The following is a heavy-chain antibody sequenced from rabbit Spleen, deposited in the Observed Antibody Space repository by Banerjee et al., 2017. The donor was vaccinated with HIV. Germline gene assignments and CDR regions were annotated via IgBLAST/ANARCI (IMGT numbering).Heavy chain of an antibody. CDR1: GFSFSSSGY. Sequence: QSLVESGGGRVKHGGALILPCCAAGFSFSSSGYLICGVRAPGKGLEWISCIDGSSSGFTYSATWAKGRFTCSKTSSTTVTLQMTSLTVADTATYFCARDTGSSFSSYGMDLWGPGTLVTVS. J-gene: IGHJ6*01. V-gene: IGHV1S40*01. CDR2: IDGSSSGFT. CDR3: ARDTGSSFSSYGMDL. D-gene: IGHD8-1*01.